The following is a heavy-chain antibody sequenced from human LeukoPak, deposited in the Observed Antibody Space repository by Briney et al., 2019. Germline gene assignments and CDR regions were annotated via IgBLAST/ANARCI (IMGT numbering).Heavy chain of an antibody. J-gene: IGHJ6*03. CDR2: ISSSGSTI. CDR3: ARVQPPRSGSYYNRGFDRLPYYYYYYMDV. D-gene: IGHD3-10*01. CDR1: GFTFSDYY. Sequence: GGSLRLSCAASGFTFSDYYMSWIRQAPGKGLEWVSYISSSGSTIYYADSVKGRFTISRDNAKNSLYLQMNSLRAEDTAVYYCARVQPPRSGSYYNRGFDRLPYYYYYYMDVWGKGTTVTVSS. V-gene: IGHV3-11*04.